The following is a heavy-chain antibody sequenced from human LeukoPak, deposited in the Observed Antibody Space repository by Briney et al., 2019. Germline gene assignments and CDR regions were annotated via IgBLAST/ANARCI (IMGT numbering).Heavy chain of an antibody. CDR3: ARGNLRELRGFDY. D-gene: IGHD1-7*01. CDR1: GYTFTGCY. Sequence: ASMKVSCKAPGYTFTGCYMHWVRQAPGQGLEWMGWINPNSGGTTYAQSFQGRVTLTRDTSISTAYMELSSLRSDDTAVYYCARGNLRELRGFDYRGQGTLVTVSS. J-gene: IGHJ4*02. V-gene: IGHV1-2*02. CDR2: INPNSGGT.